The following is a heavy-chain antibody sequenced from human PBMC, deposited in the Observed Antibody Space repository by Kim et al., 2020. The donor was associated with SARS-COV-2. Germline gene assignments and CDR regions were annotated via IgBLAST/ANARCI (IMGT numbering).Heavy chain of an antibody. J-gene: IGHJ5*02. V-gene: IGHV1-3*01. CDR3: ARVTTMVRGGWFDP. CDR1: GYTFTSYA. CDR2: INAGNGNT. D-gene: IGHD3-10*01. Sequence: ASVKVSCKASGYTFTSYAMHWVRQAPGQRLEWVGWINAGNGNTKYSQKFQGRVTITRDTSASTAYMELSSLRSEDTAVYYCARVTTMVRGGWFDPWGQGTLVPVSS.